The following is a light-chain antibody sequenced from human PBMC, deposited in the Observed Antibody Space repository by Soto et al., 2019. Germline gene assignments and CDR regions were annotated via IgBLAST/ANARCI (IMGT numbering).Light chain of an antibody. CDR3: CSYTNINTVV. J-gene: IGLJ2*01. CDR2: AVS. CDR1: SRDIGGYDS. Sequence: QSALTQPASVSGSPGQSITISCTGTSRDIGGYDSVSWYQHHTGKAPKLMIYAVSERPSGVSNRFSASKSGNTASLTISGLQAEDEADYYCCSYTNINTVVFGGGTKLTVL. V-gene: IGLV2-14*03.